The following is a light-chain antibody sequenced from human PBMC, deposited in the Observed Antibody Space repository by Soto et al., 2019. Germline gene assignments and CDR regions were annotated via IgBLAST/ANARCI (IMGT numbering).Light chain of an antibody. CDR3: AAWDDRLTGHA. CDR2: SSN. Sequence: QSVLTQPHSASGTPGQRVTISCSGSSSNIGANSVQWFQQLPGTAPKVLIYSSNHRPSGVPERFSGSKSGTSASLAISELQSDDEADYYCAAWDDRLTGHAFGPGTKVTVL. J-gene: IGLJ1*01. CDR1: SSNIGANS. V-gene: IGLV1-44*01.